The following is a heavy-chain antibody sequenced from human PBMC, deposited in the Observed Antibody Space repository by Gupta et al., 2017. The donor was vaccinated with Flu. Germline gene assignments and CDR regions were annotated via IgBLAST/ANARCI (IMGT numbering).Heavy chain of an antibody. CDR3: ARDHDFWSGLHYLDN. V-gene: IGHV4-4*07. CDR2: IYSRGAT. CDR1: GGSIISYY. Sequence: QVHLQESGPGLVRPSETLALTCTVSGGSIISYYWSWIRQPAGKGLEWIGRIYSRGATNFNPSLKSRVTMSVDTSRNQFSLTLSSVTAADTAVYYCARDHDFWSGLHYLDNWGQGTLVTVSS. J-gene: IGHJ4*02. D-gene: IGHD3-3*01.